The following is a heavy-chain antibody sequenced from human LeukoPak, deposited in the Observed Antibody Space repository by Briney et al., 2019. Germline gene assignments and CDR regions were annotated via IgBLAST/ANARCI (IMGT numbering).Heavy chain of an antibody. D-gene: IGHD6-13*01. CDR3: ARVSQPQQSLDY. CDR1: GFTFNTYE. Sequence: PGGSLRLSCAASGFTFNTYEINWVRQAPGKGLECLSYIDGSGSTTYYADSVKGRFTLVRDNAKNSVYLQMNSLRAEDTAVYYCARVSQPQQSLDYWGQGTLVTVSS. V-gene: IGHV3-48*03. J-gene: IGHJ4*02. CDR2: IDGSGSTT.